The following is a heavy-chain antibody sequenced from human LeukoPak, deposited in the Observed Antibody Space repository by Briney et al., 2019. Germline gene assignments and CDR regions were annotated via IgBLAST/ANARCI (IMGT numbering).Heavy chain of an antibody. CDR1: GYTFTSYG. CDR2: ISAYNGNT. D-gene: IGHD3-10*01. J-gene: IGHJ3*02. Sequence: ASVKVSCKASGYTFTSYGISWVRQAPGQGLEWMGWISAYNGNTNYAQKLQGRATMTTDTSTSTAYMELRSLRSDDTAVYYCARSGVLLWFGELLSPTLFDIWGQGTMVTVSS. CDR3: ARSGVLLWFGELLSPTLFDI. V-gene: IGHV1-18*01.